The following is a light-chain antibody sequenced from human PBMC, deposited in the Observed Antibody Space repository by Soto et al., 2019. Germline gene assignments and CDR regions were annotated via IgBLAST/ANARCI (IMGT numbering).Light chain of an antibody. Sequence: IHVTQSPCTLSASIGDRVSITCRASQSISSWLAWYQQKPGKAPKLLIYDASSLESGVPSRFSGSGSGTEFTLTISSLQPDDFATYYCQQYNSYSWTFGQGTKVDIK. CDR2: DAS. J-gene: IGKJ1*01. V-gene: IGKV1-5*01. CDR1: QSISSW. CDR3: QQYNSYSWT.